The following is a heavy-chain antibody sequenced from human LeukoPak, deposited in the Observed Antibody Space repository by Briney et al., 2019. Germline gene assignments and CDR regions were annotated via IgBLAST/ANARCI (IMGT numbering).Heavy chain of an antibody. CDR1: GFTFSSHW. CDR3: TRVPYVFDL. Sequence: GGSLRLSCAASGFTFSSHWMHWVRQAPGKGLVWVSRINRDGSSTDYADSVKGRFTISRDNARNTLYLQMNSLRAEDTAVYYCTRVPYVFDLWGQGTMVTVSS. V-gene: IGHV3-74*01. J-gene: IGHJ3*01. CDR2: INRDGSST.